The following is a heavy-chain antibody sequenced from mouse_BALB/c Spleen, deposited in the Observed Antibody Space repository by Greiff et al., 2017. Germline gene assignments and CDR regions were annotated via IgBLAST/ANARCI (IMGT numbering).Heavy chain of an antibody. CDR3: ARDPYYYYGSRYAMDY. CDR1: GFTFSDYY. J-gene: IGHJ4*01. Sequence: EVQGVESGGGLVKPGGSLKLSCAASGFTFSDYYMYWVRQTPEKRLEWVATISDGGSYTYYPDSVKGRFTISRDNAKNNLYLQMSSLKAEDTAMYYCARDPYYYYGSRYAMDYWGQGTSVTVSS. D-gene: IGHD1-1*01. V-gene: IGHV5-4*02. CDR2: ISDGGSYT.